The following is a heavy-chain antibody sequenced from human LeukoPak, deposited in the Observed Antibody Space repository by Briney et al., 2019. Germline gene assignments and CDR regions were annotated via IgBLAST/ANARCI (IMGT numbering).Heavy chain of an antibody. V-gene: IGHV3-48*01. CDR3: ARDLWELPGEFDY. J-gene: IGHJ4*02. CDR2: ISSSSSTI. Sequence: GGSLRLSCAASGFTLSSYSMNWVRQAPGKGLEWVSYISSSSSTIYYADSVKGRFTISRDNAKNSLYLQMNSLRAEDTAVYYCARDLWELPGEFDYWGQGTLVTVSS. D-gene: IGHD1-26*01. CDR1: GFTLSSYS.